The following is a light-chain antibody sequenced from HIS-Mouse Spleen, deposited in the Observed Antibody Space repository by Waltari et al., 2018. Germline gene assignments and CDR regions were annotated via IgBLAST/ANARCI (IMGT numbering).Light chain of an antibody. CDR3: CSYAGSYTVV. V-gene: IGLV2-11*01. CDR2: DVS. Sequence: QSALTQPRSVSGSPGQSVTISCTGTSSDVGGYNYVSWYPQHPGKAPTLMIYDVSKRPSGVPDRFSGSKSGNTASLTISGLQAEDEADYYCCSYAGSYTVVFGGGTKLTVL. J-gene: IGLJ2*01. CDR1: SSDVGGYNY.